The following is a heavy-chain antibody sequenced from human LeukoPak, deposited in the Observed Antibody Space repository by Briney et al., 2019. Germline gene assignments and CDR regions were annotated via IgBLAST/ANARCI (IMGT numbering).Heavy chain of an antibody. CDR1: GFTFSDYY. D-gene: IGHD3-3*01. CDR3: ARVLREWLLFGWFDP. J-gene: IGHJ5*02. CDR2: ISSSGSTI. Sequence: GGSLRLSCAASGFTFSDYYMSWIRQAPGKGLEWVSYISSSGSTIYYADSVKGRFTISRDNAKNSLYLQMNSLRAEDTAVYYCARVLREWLLFGWFDPWGQGTLVTVSS. V-gene: IGHV3-11*04.